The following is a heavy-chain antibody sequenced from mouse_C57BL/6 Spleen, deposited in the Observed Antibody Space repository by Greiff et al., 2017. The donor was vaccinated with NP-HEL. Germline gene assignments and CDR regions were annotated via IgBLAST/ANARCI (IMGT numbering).Heavy chain of an antibody. CDR1: GFTFSSYA. D-gene: IGHD3-3*01. CDR3: AREGWDSYFDY. CDR2: ISDGGSYT. Sequence: DVHLVESGGGLVKPGGSLKLSCAASGFTFSSYAMSWVRQTPEKRLEWVATISDGGSYTYYPDNVKGRFTISRDNAKNNLYLQMSHLKSEDTAMYYCAREGWDSYFDYWGQGTTLTVSS. J-gene: IGHJ2*01. V-gene: IGHV5-4*01.